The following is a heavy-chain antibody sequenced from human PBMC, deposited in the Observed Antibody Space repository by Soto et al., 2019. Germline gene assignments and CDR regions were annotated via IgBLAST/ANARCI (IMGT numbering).Heavy chain of an antibody. Sequence: QVQLQESGPGLVKPSETLSLTCTVSGGSVSSSSYYWTWIRQPPGKGLEWIGYIYYSGSTNYNPSLRSRDTISIDTSKNQFSLKLSSVTAADTAVYYCERDCRSSSCPDYYYGMDVWGQGTTVTVSS. CDR1: GGSVSSSSYY. V-gene: IGHV4-61*01. CDR3: ERDCRSSSCPDYYYGMDV. CDR2: IYYSGST. D-gene: IGHD2-2*01. J-gene: IGHJ6*02.